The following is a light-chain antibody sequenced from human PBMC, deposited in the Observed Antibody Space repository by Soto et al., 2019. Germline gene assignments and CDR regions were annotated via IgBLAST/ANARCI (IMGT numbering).Light chain of an antibody. V-gene: IGLV2-11*01. J-gene: IGLJ1*01. Sequence: QSALTQPRSVSGSPGQSVTISCTGTSSDVGGYKFVSWYQQHPGKAPKLMIYEVSNRPSGVSSRFSGSKSGNTASLTISGLQAEDEADYYCGSYTGSIYVFGTGTKVTVL. CDR3: GSYTGSIYV. CDR2: EVS. CDR1: SSDVGGYKF.